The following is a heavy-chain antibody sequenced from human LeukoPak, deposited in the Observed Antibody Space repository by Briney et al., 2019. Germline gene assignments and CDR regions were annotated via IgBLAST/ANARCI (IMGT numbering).Heavy chain of an antibody. V-gene: IGHV3-30*02. J-gene: IGHJ4*02. CDR3: AKGSYYYDSSGQFDY. Sequence: PGGSLRLSCAASGFTFSSYGMHWVRQAPGKGLEWVAVIWYGGSNKYYADSVKGRFTISRDNSKNTLYLQMNSLRAEDTAVYYCAKGSYYYDSSGQFDYWGQGTLVTVSS. D-gene: IGHD3-22*01. CDR1: GFTFSSYG. CDR2: IWYGGSNK.